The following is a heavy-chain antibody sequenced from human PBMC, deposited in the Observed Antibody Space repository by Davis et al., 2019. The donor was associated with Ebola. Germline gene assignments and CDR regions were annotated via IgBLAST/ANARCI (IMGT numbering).Heavy chain of an antibody. Sequence: GGSLRLSCAASGFTVSSNYMSWVRQAPGKGLEWVSVIYSGGSTYYADSVKGRFTISRDNSKNTLYLQMNSLRAEDTAVYYCARSGLSFGVVKYHYGKDVWGKGTTVTVSS. CDR1: GFTVSSNY. V-gene: IGHV3-53*01. CDR3: ARSGLSFGVVKYHYGKDV. J-gene: IGHJ6*04. D-gene: IGHD3-3*01. CDR2: IYSGGST.